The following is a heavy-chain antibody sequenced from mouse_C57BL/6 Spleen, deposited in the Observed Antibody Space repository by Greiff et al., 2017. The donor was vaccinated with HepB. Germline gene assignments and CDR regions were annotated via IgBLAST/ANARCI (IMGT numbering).Heavy chain of an antibody. D-gene: IGHD1-1*01. Sequence: QVQLQQSGAELVRPGASVTLSCKASGYTFTDYEMHWVKQTPVHGLEWIGAIDPETGGTAYNQKFKGKAILTADKSSSTAYMELRSLTSEDSAVYYCTSSYYGSYYAMDYWGQGTSVTVSS. V-gene: IGHV1-15*01. J-gene: IGHJ4*01. CDR1: GYTFTDYE. CDR2: IDPETGGT. CDR3: TSSYYGSYYAMDY.